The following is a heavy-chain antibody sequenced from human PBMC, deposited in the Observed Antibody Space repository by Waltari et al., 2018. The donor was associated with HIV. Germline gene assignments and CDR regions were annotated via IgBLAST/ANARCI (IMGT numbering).Heavy chain of an antibody. CDR2: IYNSGNT. J-gene: IGHJ6*02. V-gene: IGHV4-39*07. CDR3: ARIQGAETRFYYYLGLDV. CDR1: GGSISSSSYY. Sequence: QLQLKGSGPGLVRPSETLSLTCTVPGGSISSSSYYWGWIRQPPGKGLEWIGNIYNSGNTYYNPSLKSRVTISVDTSKNQFSLSLSSVTAADTAVYYCARIQGAETRFYYYLGLDVWGPGTTVTVSS.